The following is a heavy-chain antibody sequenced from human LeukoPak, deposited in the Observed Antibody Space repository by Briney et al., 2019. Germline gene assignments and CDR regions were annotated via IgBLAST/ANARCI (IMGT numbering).Heavy chain of an antibody. D-gene: IGHD4-17*01. V-gene: IGHV4-38-2*02. Sequence: SETLSLTCTVSGYSISSGYYWGWIRQPPGKGLEWIGSIYHSGSTYYNPSLKSRVTISVDTSKNQFSLKLTSVTAADTAVYYCARDLVTVTKGFDIWGQGTMVSVSS. CDR3: ARDLVTVTKGFDI. CDR2: IYHSGST. CDR1: GYSISSGYY. J-gene: IGHJ3*02.